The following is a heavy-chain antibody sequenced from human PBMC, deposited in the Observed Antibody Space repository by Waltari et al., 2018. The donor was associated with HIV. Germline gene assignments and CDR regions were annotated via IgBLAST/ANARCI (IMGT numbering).Heavy chain of an antibody. J-gene: IGHJ3*01. Sequence: QVQMVQSGAEVKKPGVSVKVSCKTSGFSITGYYIHWVRQAPGQGLEWMGWIYSNTGDTNYGLQFEGRVTMTRDTSMRTAYMELRTLRSDDTALYYCARQMTFYDAFDVWGQGTVVTVSS. V-gene: IGHV1-2*02. CDR2: IYSNTGDT. CDR3: ARQMTFYDAFDV. CDR1: GFSITGYY.